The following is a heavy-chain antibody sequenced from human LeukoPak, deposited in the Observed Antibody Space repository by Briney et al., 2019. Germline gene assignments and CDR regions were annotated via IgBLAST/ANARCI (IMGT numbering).Heavy chain of an antibody. Sequence: GGSLRLSCAASGFTFSSYGMPWVRQAPGKGLEWVAVISYDGSNKYYADSVKGRFTISRDNSKNTPYLQMNSLRAEDTAVYYCAKDRSNYGGGGVFDYWGQGTLVTVSS. CDR1: GFTFSSYG. V-gene: IGHV3-30*18. J-gene: IGHJ4*02. D-gene: IGHD4-11*01. CDR2: ISYDGSNK. CDR3: AKDRSNYGGGGVFDY.